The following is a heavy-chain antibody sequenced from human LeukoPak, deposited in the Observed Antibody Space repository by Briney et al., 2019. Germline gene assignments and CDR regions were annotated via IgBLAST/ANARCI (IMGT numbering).Heavy chain of an antibody. CDR2: INPNTGGT. V-gene: IGHV1-2*02. J-gene: IGHJ4*02. CDR3: ARAPMIVVVFPPRLDF. Sequence: ASVTVSCKTSGYTFTGYYMHWVRQAPGQGLEWMGWINPNTGGTNYAQKFQGRVTMTSDTSISTAYMELSSLRSDDTAMYYCARAPMIVVVFPPRLDFWGQGTLVTVSS. CDR1: GYTFTGYY. D-gene: IGHD3-22*01.